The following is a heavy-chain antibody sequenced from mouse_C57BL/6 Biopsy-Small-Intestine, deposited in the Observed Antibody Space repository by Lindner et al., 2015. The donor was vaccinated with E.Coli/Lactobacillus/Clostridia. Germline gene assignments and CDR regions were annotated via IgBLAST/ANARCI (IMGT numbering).Heavy chain of an antibody. CDR3: ARGGNYYGSPFDY. J-gene: IGHJ2*01. CDR1: GYTFTSYT. Sequence: VQLQESGAELARPGASVKMSCKDSGYTFTSYTIHWVKQRPGQGLEWIGYINPSSGYTKYNQNFKDKATVTADKSSSTAYMQLSSLTSEDSTVYYCARGGNYYGSPFDYWGQGTTLTVSS. V-gene: IGHV1-4*01. CDR2: INPSSGYT. D-gene: IGHD1-1*01.